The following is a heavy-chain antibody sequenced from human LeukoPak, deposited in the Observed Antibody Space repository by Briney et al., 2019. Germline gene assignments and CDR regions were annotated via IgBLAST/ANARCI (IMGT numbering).Heavy chain of an antibody. Sequence: GGSLRLSCAAPGFTFSSYWMSWVRQAPGKGLEWVANIKQDGSEKYYVDSVKGRFTISRDNAKNSLYLQMNSLRAEDTAVYYCARDRVSSGWSGEFDYWGQGTLVTVSS. J-gene: IGHJ4*02. CDR2: IKQDGSEK. CDR3: ARDRVSSGWSGEFDY. D-gene: IGHD6-19*01. V-gene: IGHV3-7*01. CDR1: GFTFSSYW.